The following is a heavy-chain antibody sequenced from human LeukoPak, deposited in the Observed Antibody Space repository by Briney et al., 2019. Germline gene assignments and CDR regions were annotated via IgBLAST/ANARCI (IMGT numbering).Heavy chain of an antibody. CDR2: ISYDGSNK. D-gene: IGHD3-22*01. Sequence: GRSLRLSCAASGFTFSSYAMHWVRQAPGKGLEWVAVISYDGSNKYYADSVKGRFTISRDNSKNTLYLQMNSLRAEDTAVYYCARVGDSSGYEPWGQGTLVTVSS. CDR1: GFTFSSYA. V-gene: IGHV3-30-3*01. J-gene: IGHJ5*02. CDR3: ARVGDSSGYEP.